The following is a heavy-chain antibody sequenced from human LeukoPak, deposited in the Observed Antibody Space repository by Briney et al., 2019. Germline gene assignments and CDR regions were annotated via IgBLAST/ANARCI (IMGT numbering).Heavy chain of an antibody. V-gene: IGHV4-59*01. D-gene: IGHD6-13*01. Sequence: PSEALSLSCTDPGGSISSYNGSWGREPPGKGGGWIGYIYYSGSTNYNPSLKSRVSISVDTSKNQFSLKLSSVTAADTAVYYCASGGYSSSWYVYGGQGTLVTVS. CDR1: GGSISSYN. CDR2: IYYSGST. J-gene: IGHJ4*02. CDR3: ASGGYSSSWYVY.